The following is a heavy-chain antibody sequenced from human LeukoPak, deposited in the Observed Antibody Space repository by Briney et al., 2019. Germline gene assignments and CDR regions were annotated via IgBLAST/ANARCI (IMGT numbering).Heavy chain of an antibody. CDR2: IYHSGST. CDR3: ARSSLYRSSWYFDF. CDR1: GYSISSGYY. V-gene: IGHV4-38-2*01. J-gene: IGHJ4*02. D-gene: IGHD6-13*01. Sequence: SETLSLTCAVSGYSISSGYYWGWIRQPPGKGLEWIGSIYHSGSTYYNPSLKSRVTISVDTSKNQFSLKLSSVTAADTAVYYCARSSLYRSSWYFDFWGQGTLVTVSS.